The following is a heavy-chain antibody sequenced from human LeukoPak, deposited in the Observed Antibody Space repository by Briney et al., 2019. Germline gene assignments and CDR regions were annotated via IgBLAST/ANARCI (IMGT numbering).Heavy chain of an antibody. CDR1: GFTFSSYA. D-gene: IGHD2-2*03. V-gene: IGHV3-64*02. CDR3: ARRGWLDSPIDY. J-gene: IGHJ4*02. CDR2: ISSTGGST. Sequence: PGGSLRPSCAASGFTFSSYAMHWVRQAPGKGLEYVSAISSTGGSTFYADSVKGRFTISRDNSMNTLDLQMGSLRPEDTVVYYCARRGWLDSPIDYWGQGTLVTVSS.